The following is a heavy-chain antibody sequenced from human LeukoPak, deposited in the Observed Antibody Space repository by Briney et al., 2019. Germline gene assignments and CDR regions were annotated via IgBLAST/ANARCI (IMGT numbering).Heavy chain of an antibody. J-gene: IGHJ4*02. Sequence: GGSLRLSCAASGFTVSSNYMSWVRQAPGKGLEWVSVIYSGGSTYYADSVKGRFTISRDNSKNTLYLQMNTLRAEDTAVYYCPPIFGVALPEYWGQGTLVTISS. CDR1: GFTVSSNY. V-gene: IGHV3-66*02. CDR3: PPIFGVALPEY. D-gene: IGHD3-3*01. CDR2: IYSGGST.